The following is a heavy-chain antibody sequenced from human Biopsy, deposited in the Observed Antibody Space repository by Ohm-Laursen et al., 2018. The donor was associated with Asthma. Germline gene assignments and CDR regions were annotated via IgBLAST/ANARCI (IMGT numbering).Heavy chain of an antibody. D-gene: IGHD1-1*01. Sequence: SLRLSCTASGFSLSNFAIHWVRQAPGKGLEWVGVISKDASTQDYADSVKGRFTMARDNSKNTLGLQMDSLREEDTAVYYCVRDGTDDAFDIWGQGTVVSVSS. CDR3: VRDGTDDAFDI. CDR1: GFSLSNFA. CDR2: ISKDASTQ. J-gene: IGHJ3*02. V-gene: IGHV3-30*01.